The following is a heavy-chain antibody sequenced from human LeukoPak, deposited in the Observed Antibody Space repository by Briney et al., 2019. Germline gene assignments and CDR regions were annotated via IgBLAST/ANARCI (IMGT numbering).Heavy chain of an antibody. CDR1: GYTFTDNY. CDR3: AREGVVPAAIEFNP. Sequence: ASVKVSCKASGYTFTDNYMHWVRQAPGQGLEWMGWINPNSGGTNYAQKFQGRVTMTRDTSISTAYMELSRLRSDDTAVYYCAREGVVPAAIEFNPWGQGTLVTVSS. D-gene: IGHD2-2*02. V-gene: IGHV1-2*02. CDR2: INPNSGGT. J-gene: IGHJ5*02.